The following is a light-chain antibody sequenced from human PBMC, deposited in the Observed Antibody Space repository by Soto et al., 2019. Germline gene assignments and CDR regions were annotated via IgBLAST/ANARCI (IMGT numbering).Light chain of an antibody. Sequence: QSALTQPASVSGSPGQSITISCTGPSSDVGAYNLVSWYQQHPGKAPKLMIYEVNKRPSGVSNRFSGSKSGNTASLTISGLQAEDEADYYCCSYAGSSTLVFGGGTKLTVL. CDR3: CSYAGSSTLV. V-gene: IGLV2-23*02. CDR1: SSDVGAYNL. J-gene: IGLJ2*01. CDR2: EVN.